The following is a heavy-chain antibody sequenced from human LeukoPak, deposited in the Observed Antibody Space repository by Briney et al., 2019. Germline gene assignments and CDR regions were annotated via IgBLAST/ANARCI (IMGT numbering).Heavy chain of an antibody. V-gene: IGHV3-53*01. J-gene: IGHJ4*02. D-gene: IGHD3-3*01. Sequence: GGSLRLSCTVSGFTVSSDSMSWVRQAPGKGLEWVSFIYSGGSTHYSDSVKGRFTISRDNSKNTLYLQMNSLRAEDTAVYYCARNVIGVVIFDYWGQGTLVTVSS. CDR1: GFTVSSDS. CDR3: ARNVIGVVIFDY. CDR2: IYSGGST.